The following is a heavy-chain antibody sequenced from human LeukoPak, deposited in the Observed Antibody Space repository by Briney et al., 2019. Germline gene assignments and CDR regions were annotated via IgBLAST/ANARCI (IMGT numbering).Heavy chain of an antibody. CDR1: GYTLTELS. Sequence: ASVKVSCKVSGYTLTELSMHWVRQAPGKGLEWMGGFDPEDGETIYAQKFQGRVTMTRNTSISTAYMELSSLRSEDTAVYYCARDKRDYGDFYYYYYMDVWGKGTTVTISS. CDR3: ARDKRDYGDFYYYYYMDV. V-gene: IGHV1-24*01. CDR2: FDPEDGET. D-gene: IGHD4-17*01. J-gene: IGHJ6*03.